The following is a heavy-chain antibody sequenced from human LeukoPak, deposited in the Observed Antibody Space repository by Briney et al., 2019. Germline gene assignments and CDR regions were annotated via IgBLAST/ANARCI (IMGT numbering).Heavy chain of an antibody. J-gene: IGHJ6*02. CDR3: ARPLKDVGYGMDV. D-gene: IGHD1-26*01. CDR1: GFAISTSY. V-gene: IGHV3-53*01. Sequence: GGSLRLSCAASGFAISTSYMTWVRQAPGKGLEWVSLMYTNGITSYADSVKGRFTITRVNSQNTLHLQMNSLTSEDTGVYYCARPLKDVGYGMDVWGQGTTVIVSS. CDR2: MYTNGIT.